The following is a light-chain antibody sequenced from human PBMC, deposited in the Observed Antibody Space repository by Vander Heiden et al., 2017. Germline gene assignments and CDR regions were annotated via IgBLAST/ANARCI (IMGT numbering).Light chain of an antibody. CDR3: CSFAVGSTYV. V-gene: IGLV2-23*02. CDR1: SSDVGRYDL. J-gene: IGLJ1*01. Sequence: QSALTQPASVSGPPGQPLTISCTGTSSDVGRYDLVSWYQQHPGNAPKLIIYEVIKRPSGVSNRFSGSKSANTASLTISGLQAEDEADYYCCSFAVGSTYVFGTGTKVTVL. CDR2: EVI.